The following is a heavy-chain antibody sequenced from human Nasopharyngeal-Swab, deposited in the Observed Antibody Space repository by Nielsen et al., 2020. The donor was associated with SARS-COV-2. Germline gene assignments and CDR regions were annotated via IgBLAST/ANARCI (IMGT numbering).Heavy chain of an antibody. CDR3: ARPPGYCSGGSCYS. Sequence: GSLKISCAASGFTFSSYSMNWVRQAPGKGLEWVSSISSSSSYIYYADSVKGRFTISRDNAKNSLYLQMNSLRAEDTAVYYCARPPGYCSGGSCYSWGQGTLVTVSS. D-gene: IGHD2-15*01. CDR1: GFTFSSYS. J-gene: IGHJ4*02. V-gene: IGHV3-21*01. CDR2: ISSSSSYI.